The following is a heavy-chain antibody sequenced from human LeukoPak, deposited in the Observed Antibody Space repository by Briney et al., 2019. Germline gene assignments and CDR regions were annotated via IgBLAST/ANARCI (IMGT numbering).Heavy chain of an antibody. V-gene: IGHV3-21*01. CDR2: ISSSSSYI. D-gene: IGHD2-2*01. J-gene: IGHJ5*02. CDR1: GFTFSSYS. CDR3: ARDQDCSSTSCSAGNWFDP. Sequence: GRSLRLSCAASGFTFSSYSMNWVRQAPGKGLEWVSSISSSSSYIYYADSVKGRFTISRDNAKNSLYLQMNSLRAEDTAVYYCARDQDCSSTSCSAGNWFDPWGQGTLVTVSS.